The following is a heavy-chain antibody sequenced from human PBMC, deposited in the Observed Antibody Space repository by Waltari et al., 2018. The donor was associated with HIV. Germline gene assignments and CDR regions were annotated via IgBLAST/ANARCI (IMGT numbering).Heavy chain of an antibody. V-gene: IGHV3-15*01. CDR1: GFTFSNAW. CDR3: TYCSGGSCYWSAY. CDR2: IKSKTDGGTT. J-gene: IGHJ4*02. Sequence: EVQLVESGGGLVKPGGSLRLPWAASGFTFSNAWMSWVRQAPGKGLEWVGRIKSKTDGGTTDYAAPVKGRFTISRDDSKNTLYLQMNSLKTEDTAVYYCTYCSGGSCYWSAYWGQGTLVTVSS. D-gene: IGHD2-15*01.